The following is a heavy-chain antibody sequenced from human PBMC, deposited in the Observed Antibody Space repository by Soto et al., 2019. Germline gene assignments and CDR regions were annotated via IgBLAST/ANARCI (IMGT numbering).Heavy chain of an antibody. CDR1: GWSVNGYY. CDR3: ATRITVFGLLIPPFDH. Sequence: XETLSLTCAVYGWSVNGYYWNWIRQPPGKGLEWIGEINHTGGTHYNPSLKSRVTMSVDTSKNQFSLRLSSVTAADTAIYDCATRITVFGLLIPPFDHWGQGTQVTVSS. CDR2: INHTGGT. J-gene: IGHJ5*02. D-gene: IGHD3-3*01. V-gene: IGHV4-34*01.